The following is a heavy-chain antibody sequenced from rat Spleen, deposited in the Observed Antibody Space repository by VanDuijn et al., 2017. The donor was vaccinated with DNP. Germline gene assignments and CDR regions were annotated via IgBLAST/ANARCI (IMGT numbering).Heavy chain of an antibody. CDR2: ISYDGGDT. Sequence: EVQLVESGGGLVQPGRSLKLSCTASGFTFSDYFMAWVRQTPTKGLEWVASISYDGGDTYYRDSVKGRFTISRYNPKSSLYLQMDSLRSEDTATYYCVRWNSGHFDYWGQGVMVTVSS. J-gene: IGHJ2*01. D-gene: IGHD4-3*01. V-gene: IGHV5-20*01. CDR1: GFTFSDYF. CDR3: VRWNSGHFDY.